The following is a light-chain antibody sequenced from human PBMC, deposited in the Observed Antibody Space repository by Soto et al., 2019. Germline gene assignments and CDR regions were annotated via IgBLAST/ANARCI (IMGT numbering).Light chain of an antibody. Sequence: DVVMTQSPLSLPVTLGQPASISCRSSQSLVYSDGNTYLTWFQQRPGQSPRRLIYKVSNRDSGVPDRLSGSGSGTDFTLKISRVEAEDVGVYYCMQGTHWPWTFGQGTKVEIK. V-gene: IGKV2-30*01. CDR2: KVS. J-gene: IGKJ1*01. CDR1: QSLVYSDGNTY. CDR3: MQGTHWPWT.